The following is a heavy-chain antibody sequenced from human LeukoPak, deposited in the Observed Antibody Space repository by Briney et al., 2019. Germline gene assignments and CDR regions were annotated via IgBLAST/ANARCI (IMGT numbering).Heavy chain of an antibody. CDR2: VNHSGST. Sequence: SETLSLTCAVYGGSFSGYYWSWIRQPPGKGLEWIGEVNHSGSTNYNPSLKSRVTISVDTSKNQFSLKLSSATAADTAVYYCARDDYGDLSGAFDIWGQGTMVTVSS. CDR3: ARDDYGDLSGAFDI. D-gene: IGHD4-17*01. V-gene: IGHV4-34*01. J-gene: IGHJ3*02. CDR1: GGSFSGYY.